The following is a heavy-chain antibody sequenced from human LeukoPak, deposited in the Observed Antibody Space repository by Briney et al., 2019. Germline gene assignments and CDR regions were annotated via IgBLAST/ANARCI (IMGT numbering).Heavy chain of an antibody. D-gene: IGHD1-1*01. CDR1: GFTFRTNG. CDR3: ARSELSPSDFDY. V-gene: IGHV3-7*01. CDR2: IKQDGSEK. Sequence: GGSLRLSCAASGFTFRTNGMHWVRQAPGKGLEWVANIKQDGSEKYYVDSVKGRFTISRDNAKNSLYLQMNSLRAEDTAVYYCARSELSPSDFDYWGQGTLVTVSS. J-gene: IGHJ4*02.